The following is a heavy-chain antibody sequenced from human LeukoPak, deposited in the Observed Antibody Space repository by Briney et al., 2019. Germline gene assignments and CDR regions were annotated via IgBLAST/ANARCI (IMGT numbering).Heavy chain of an antibody. CDR3: ASLDELLPYNWFDP. V-gene: IGHV3-7*01. CDR1: GFTFSSYW. D-gene: IGHD2-15*01. CDR2: IKQDGSEK. Sequence: GGSLRLSCAASGFTFSSYWMSWVRQAPGKGLEWVANIKQDGSEKYYVDSVKGRFTISRDNAKNSLYLQMNSLRAEDTAVYYCASLDELLPYNWFDPWGQGTLVTVSS. J-gene: IGHJ5*02.